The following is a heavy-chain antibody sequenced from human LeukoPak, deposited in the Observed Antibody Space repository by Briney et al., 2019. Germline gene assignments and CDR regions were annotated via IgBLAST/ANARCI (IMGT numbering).Heavy chain of an antibody. CDR2: INPHSGGT. J-gene: IGHJ3*02. V-gene: IGHV1-2*02. D-gene: IGHD1-26*01. CDR1: GYAFTGYY. CDR3: AREGGQGAFDI. Sequence: ASVKVSCKASGYAFTGYYMHWVRQAPGQGLEWMGWINPHSGGTNYAQKFQGRVTMTRDTSISTAYMELSRLRSDDTAVYYCAREGGQGAFDIWGQGTMVTVSS.